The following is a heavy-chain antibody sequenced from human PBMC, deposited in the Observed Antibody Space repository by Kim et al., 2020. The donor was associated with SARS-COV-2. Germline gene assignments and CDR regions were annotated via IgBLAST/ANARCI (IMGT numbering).Heavy chain of an antibody. D-gene: IGHD5-18*01. CDR3: ARTLSTAMGNYYYYGMDV. CDR1: GFTFSSYG. V-gene: IGHV3-33*01. CDR2: IWYDGSNK. Sequence: GSLRLSCAASGFTFSSYGMHWVRQAPGKGLEWVAVIWYDGSNKYYADSLKGRFTISRDNSKNTLYLQMNSLRAEDTAVYYCARTLSTAMGNYYYYGMDVWGQGTTVTVSS. J-gene: IGHJ6*02.